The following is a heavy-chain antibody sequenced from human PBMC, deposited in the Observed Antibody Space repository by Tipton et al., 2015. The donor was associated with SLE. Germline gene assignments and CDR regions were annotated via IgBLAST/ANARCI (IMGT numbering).Heavy chain of an antibody. CDR3: AKDLAAAEGY. J-gene: IGHJ4*02. CDR2: IRYDGSNK. D-gene: IGHD6-13*01. Sequence: SLRLSCAASGFTFSSYSMHWVRQAPGKGLEWVAFIRYDGSNKYYADSVKGRFTISRDNSKNTLYLQMNSLRAEDTAVYYCAKDLAAAEGYWGQGTLVTVSS. CDR1: GFTFSSYS. V-gene: IGHV3-30*02.